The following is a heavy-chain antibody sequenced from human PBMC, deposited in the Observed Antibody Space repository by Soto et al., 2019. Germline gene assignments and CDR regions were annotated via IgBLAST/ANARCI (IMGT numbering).Heavy chain of an antibody. CDR2: TIPMFATA. CDR1: WGSFTKYI. D-gene: IGHD6-19*01. Sequence: GXSVEISFKVSWGSFTKYIFAWVRQAPGQGLEWMGGTIPMFATAQYAQKLQGRVTITADESTSTVYMDLTSLTSDDTAVYYCARGRFGQQWLVGFDTWGQGTLVTVSS. V-gene: IGHV1-69*13. J-gene: IGHJ4*02. CDR3: ARGRFGQQWLVGFDT.